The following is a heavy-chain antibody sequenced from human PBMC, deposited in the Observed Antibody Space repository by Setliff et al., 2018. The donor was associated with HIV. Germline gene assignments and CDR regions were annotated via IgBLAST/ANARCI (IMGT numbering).Heavy chain of an antibody. CDR1: GGSFSTYY. V-gene: IGHV4-4*07. Sequence: PSETLSLTCTVSGGSFSTYYWSWIRQPAGEGLEYIGRVHSTGTTIYNPSLKSRVTMSVDTSKNQLSLKLRSVTAADTAVYYCARARIPMTGGRLEPYAFDRWGQGTKVTVSS. J-gene: IGHJ3*01. CDR2: VHSTGTT. CDR3: ARARIPMTGGRLEPYAFDR. D-gene: IGHD3-22*01.